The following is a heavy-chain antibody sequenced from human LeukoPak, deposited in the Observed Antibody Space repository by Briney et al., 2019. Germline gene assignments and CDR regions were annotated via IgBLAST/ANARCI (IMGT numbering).Heavy chain of an antibody. D-gene: IGHD2-21*01. J-gene: IGHJ4*02. CDR2: ISSSSSTI. Sequence: GESLRLSCAASGFTFSSYSMNWVRQAPGKGLEWISYISSSSSTIYYADSVKGRFTISRDNAKNTLYLQMNSLRAEDAAVYFCAKAPVTSCRGAYCYPFDSWGQGTLVTVSS. CDR3: AKAPVTSCRGAYCYPFDS. CDR1: GFTFSSYS. V-gene: IGHV3-48*01.